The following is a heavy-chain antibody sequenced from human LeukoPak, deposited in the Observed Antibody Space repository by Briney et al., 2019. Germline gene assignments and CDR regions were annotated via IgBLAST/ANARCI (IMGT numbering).Heavy chain of an antibody. Sequence: SETLSLTCTVSGGSISSSSYYWGWIRQPPGKGLEWIGSIYYSGSTYYNPSLKSRVTISVDTSKNQFSLKLSSVTAADAAVYYCARDCSSTSCYEYWGQGTLVTVSS. V-gene: IGHV4-39*07. CDR3: ARDCSSTSCYEY. CDR1: GGSISSSSYY. CDR2: IYYSGST. J-gene: IGHJ4*02. D-gene: IGHD2-2*01.